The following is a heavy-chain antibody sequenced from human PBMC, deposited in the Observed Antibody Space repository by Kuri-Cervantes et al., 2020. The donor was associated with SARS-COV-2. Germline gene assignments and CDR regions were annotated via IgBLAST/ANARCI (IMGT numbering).Heavy chain of an antibody. J-gene: IGHJ2*01. CDR3: AKDLTIAVAGFNWYFDL. CDR2: ISASGEII. D-gene: IGHD6-19*01. Sequence: GESLKISCAASGFTISDYYMTWIRQTPGKGLEWVSYISASGEIIYYADSVKGRFTISRDIAKNSLYLHMNTLRAEDTAVYYCAKDLTIAVAGFNWYFDLWGRGTLVTVSS. V-gene: IGHV3-11*01. CDR1: GFTISDYY.